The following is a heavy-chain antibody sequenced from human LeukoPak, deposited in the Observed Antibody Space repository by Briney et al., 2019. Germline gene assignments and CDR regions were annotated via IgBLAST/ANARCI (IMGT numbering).Heavy chain of an antibody. Sequence: GGSLRLSCAASGSTFSNAWMSWVRQAPGKGLEWVGRIKSKTDGGTTDYAAPVKGRFTISRDDSKNTLYLQMNSLKTEDTAVYYCTTGYDYVWGSYMYYFDYWGQGTLVTVSS. J-gene: IGHJ4*02. CDR1: GSTFSNAW. CDR2: IKSKTDGGTT. D-gene: IGHD3-16*01. V-gene: IGHV3-15*01. CDR3: TTGYDYVWGSYMYYFDY.